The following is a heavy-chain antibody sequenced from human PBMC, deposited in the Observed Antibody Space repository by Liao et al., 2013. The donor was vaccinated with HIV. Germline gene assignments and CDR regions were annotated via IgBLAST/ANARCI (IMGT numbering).Heavy chain of an antibody. J-gene: IGHJ4*02. CDR3: ARSDYFDKGGFDN. CDR2: FSPSGGS. CDR1: GDSINSGNYY. V-gene: IGHV4-61*02. D-gene: IGHD2/OR15-2a*01. Sequence: QVQLQESGPGLVRPSQTLSLTCNVSGDSINSGNYYWSWIRQPAGKGLQWIGRFSPSGGSNYNPSLKTRVTISVDTFENRLSLKLTSVTAADTAVYYCARSDYFDKGGFDNWGQGTLVTVSS.